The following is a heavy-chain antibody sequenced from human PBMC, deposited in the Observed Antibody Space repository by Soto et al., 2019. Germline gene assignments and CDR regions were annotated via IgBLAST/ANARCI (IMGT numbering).Heavy chain of an antibody. Sequence: GGSLRLSCAASGFTFSGYGMHWVRQAPGKGLEWVAVISYDGSNKDYADSVKGRFTISRDNSKNTLYLQMNSLRAEDTAVYYCAKDLIVYSSGWLDYWGQGTLVTVSS. J-gene: IGHJ4*02. CDR1: GFTFSGYG. CDR2: ISYDGSNK. D-gene: IGHD6-19*01. CDR3: AKDLIVYSSGWLDY. V-gene: IGHV3-30*18.